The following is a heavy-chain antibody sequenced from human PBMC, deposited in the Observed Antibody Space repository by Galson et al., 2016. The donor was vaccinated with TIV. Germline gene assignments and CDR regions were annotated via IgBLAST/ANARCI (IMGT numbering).Heavy chain of an antibody. Sequence: SLRLSCATSGFTFRSYGFHWVRQAPGKGLEWVAFMSDDGTEKYYGDSVRGRFTISRDNSKSTPYLQMSSLRPGDSAVYLCARVYNSYFIDYWGQGTLVTVSS. J-gene: IGHJ4*02. CDR1: GFTFRSYG. V-gene: IGHV3-30*03. CDR3: ARVYNSYFIDY. CDR2: MSDDGTEK. D-gene: IGHD3-10*01.